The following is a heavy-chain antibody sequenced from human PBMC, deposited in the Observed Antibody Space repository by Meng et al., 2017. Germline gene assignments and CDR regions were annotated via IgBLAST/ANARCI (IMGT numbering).Heavy chain of an antibody. J-gene: IGHJ1*01. CDR2: IRGSGGST. V-gene: IGHV3-23*01. D-gene: IGHD2-21*02. CDR3: AKDSVGGYCGGDCYSHFQN. CDR1: GFTFSSYA. Sequence: GESLKISCAASGFTFSSYAMSCVRQAPGKGLEWVSAIRGSGGSTYYADSVKSRFTSSRDNSKNTLYLQMNSLRAEDTAVYYCAKDSVGGYCGGDCYSHFQNWGQGTLVTVSS.